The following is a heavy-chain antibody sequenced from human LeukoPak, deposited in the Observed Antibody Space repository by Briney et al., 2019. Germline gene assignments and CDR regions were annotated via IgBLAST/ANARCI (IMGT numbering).Heavy chain of an antibody. Sequence: SQTLSLTCTVSGGSISSGGYFWSWIRQHPGKGLEWVGYIYYSGSTYYNPSLKSRVTISVDTSKSQFSMKLNSVTAADTAVYYCALGYDSSGYYAQYFQHWGQGTLVTASS. J-gene: IGHJ1*01. V-gene: IGHV4-31*03. CDR1: GGSISSGGYF. CDR2: IYYSGST. CDR3: ALGYDSSGYYAQYFQH. D-gene: IGHD3-22*01.